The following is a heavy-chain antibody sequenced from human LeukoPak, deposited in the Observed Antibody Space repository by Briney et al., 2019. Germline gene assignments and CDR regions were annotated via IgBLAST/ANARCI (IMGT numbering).Heavy chain of an antibody. Sequence: SETLSLTRTVSGDSVSNGNYYWSWLRQPPGKALEWIGYIYYTGKTYYNPSLEGRVTILVETSRNHFSVKLSSVTAADTAVYYCARSQNYYGSGDYWSQGTLVTVSS. J-gene: IGHJ4*02. D-gene: IGHD3-10*01. V-gene: IGHV4-61*03. CDR1: GDSVSNGNYY. CDR2: IYYTGKT. CDR3: ARSQNYYGSGDY.